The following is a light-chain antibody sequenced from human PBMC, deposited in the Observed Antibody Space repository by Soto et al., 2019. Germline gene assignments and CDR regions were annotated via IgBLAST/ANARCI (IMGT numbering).Light chain of an antibody. J-gene: IGKJ4*01. CDR2: DAS. CDR3: QQRSNWPLT. V-gene: IGKV3-11*01. CDR1: QSVSSY. Sequence: IVLTQSPATLSLSPGERATLSCRASQSVSSYLAWYQQQPGQAPRLLIHDASNRATGIPARFSGSGSGTDFTLTISSLEPEDFAVYYCQQRSNWPLTFGGGTKVEIK.